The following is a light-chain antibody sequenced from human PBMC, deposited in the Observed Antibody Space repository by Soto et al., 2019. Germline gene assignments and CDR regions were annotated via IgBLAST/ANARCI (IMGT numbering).Light chain of an antibody. CDR1: QVISSW. J-gene: IGKJ3*01. CDR3: QQANSFPFS. V-gene: IGKV1D-12*01. Sequence: DIQMTQSPSSVSASVGDRVTITCRASQVISSWLAWYQQKPGKAPKLLIYAASSLQSGVPTRFSGSGARTDFTLLISRLQPDDVVTYYCQQANSFPFSFDTGTKVAI. CDR2: AAS.